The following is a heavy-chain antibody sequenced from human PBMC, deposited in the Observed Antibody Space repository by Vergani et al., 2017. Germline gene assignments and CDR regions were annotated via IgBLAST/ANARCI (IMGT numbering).Heavy chain of an antibody. CDR2: IKSDGSIT. CDR3: VRARCSGPCFMSNRVDS. CDR1: GFSFSGYW. D-gene: IGHD5-12*01. V-gene: IGHV3-74*01. J-gene: IGHJ5*01. Sequence: EVQLVESGGGLIHPGGSLRLSCEGSGFSFSGYWMHWVRQSPEKGLVWVSRIKSDGSITNYADSVKGRFTISRDNAKNTLYLEMNSLRGEDTAIYYCVRARCSGPCFMSNRVDSWGQGTLGTVSS.